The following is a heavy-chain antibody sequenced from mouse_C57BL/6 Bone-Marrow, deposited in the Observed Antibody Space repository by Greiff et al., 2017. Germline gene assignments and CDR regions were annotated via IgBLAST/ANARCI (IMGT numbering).Heavy chain of an antibody. J-gene: IGHJ2*01. V-gene: IGHV1-64*01. CDR2: IHPNSGST. CDR1: GYTFTSYW. CDR3: ARDYYGSRRDYFDY. D-gene: IGHD1-1*01. Sequence: QVQLQQPGAELVKPGASVTLSCKASGYTFTSYWMHWVKQRPGQGLEWIGMIHPNSGSTNYNEKFKSKATLTVDKSSSTAYMQLSSLTSEDSAVYYCARDYYGSRRDYFDYWGQGTTLTVSS.